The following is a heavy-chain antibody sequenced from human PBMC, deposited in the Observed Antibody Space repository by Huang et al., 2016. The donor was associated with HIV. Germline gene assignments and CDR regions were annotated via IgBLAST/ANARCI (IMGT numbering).Heavy chain of an antibody. CDR1: GFTFRNYG. D-gene: IGHD3-10*01. J-gene: IGHJ4*02. Sequence: EVHLLESGGGLLQPGGSLGLSCAASGFTFRNYGMTWFRQAPVRGMEWVSVISCSGSNKYYADSGKGRFIIARDNSKSTLYLKMNSLRAEDSAVYYCAKPLIAPRFGERAPYYFDYWGQGTLATVSS. V-gene: IGHV3-23*01. CDR2: ISCSGSNK. CDR3: AKPLIAPRFGERAPYYFDY.